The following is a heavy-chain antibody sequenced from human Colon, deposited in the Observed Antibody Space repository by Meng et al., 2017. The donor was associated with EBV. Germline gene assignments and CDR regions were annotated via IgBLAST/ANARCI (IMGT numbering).Heavy chain of an antibody. Sequence: QVQLVESGGGVVQPGRSLRFSCAASGFIFSSYAMHWVRQAPGKGLEWLGVMSSDGSNKFYADSVKGRFTISRDNSKNALYLQVNSLRAEDTAVYYCATEGMAVAGELDYWGQVTLVTVSS. CDR1: GFIFSSYA. V-gene: IGHV3-30-3*01. CDR2: MSSDGSNK. D-gene: IGHD6-19*01. J-gene: IGHJ4*02. CDR3: ATEGMAVAGELDY.